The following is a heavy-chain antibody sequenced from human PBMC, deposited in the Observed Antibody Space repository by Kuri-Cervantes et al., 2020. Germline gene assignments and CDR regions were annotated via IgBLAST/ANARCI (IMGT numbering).Heavy chain of an antibody. D-gene: IGHD3-10*01. CDR2: IYHSGST. CDR3: AGTSMVRGVIRSHYYYYGMDV. CDR1: GGSISSSNW. V-gene: IGHV4-4*02. Sequence: SCAVSGGSISSSNWWSWVRQPPGKGLEWIGEIYHSGSTNYNPSLKSRVTISVDKSKNQFSLKLSSVTAADTAVYYCAGTSMVRGVIRSHYYYYGMDVWGQGTTVTVSS. J-gene: IGHJ6*02.